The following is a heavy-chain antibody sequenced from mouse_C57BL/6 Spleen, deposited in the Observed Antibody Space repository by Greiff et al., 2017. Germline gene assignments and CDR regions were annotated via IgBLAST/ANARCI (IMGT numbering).Heavy chain of an antibody. J-gene: IGHJ4*01. Sequence: QVQLKESGPELVKPGASVKISCKASGYAFSSSWMNWVKQRPGKGLEWIGRIYPGDGDTNYNGKFKGKATLTADKSSSTAYMQLSSLTSEDSAVYFCARDGSRGAMDYWGQGTSVTVSS. V-gene: IGHV1-82*01. CDR2: IYPGDGDT. D-gene: IGHD1-1*01. CDR1: GYAFSSSW. CDR3: ARDGSRGAMDY.